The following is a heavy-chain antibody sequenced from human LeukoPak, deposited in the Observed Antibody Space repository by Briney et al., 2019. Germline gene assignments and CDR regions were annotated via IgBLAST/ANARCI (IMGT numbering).Heavy chain of an antibody. CDR3: AKAGGSSLAKYGMDV. V-gene: IGHV3-23*01. CDR2: ISDSGAST. CDR1: GFTFSSYW. Sequence: GGSLRLSCAASGFTFSSYWMSWVRQAPGKGLEWVAVISDSGASTFYADSVKGRFTISRDNSKNTLYLQMNSLRAEDTAVYYCAKAGGSSLAKYGMDVWGQGTTVTVSS. D-gene: IGHD2-15*01. J-gene: IGHJ6*02.